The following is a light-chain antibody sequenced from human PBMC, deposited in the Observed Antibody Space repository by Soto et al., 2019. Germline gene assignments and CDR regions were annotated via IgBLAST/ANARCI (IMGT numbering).Light chain of an antibody. V-gene: IGLV2-23*03. CDR2: EGN. Sequence: QSVLTQPASVSGSPGQSITISCTGTSSDVGGYNFVSWYRQSPGEVPKLIIYEGNKRPSGVSDRFSASKSGNTASLTISGLQAEDQADYYCCSYAGFSSFVFGAGTKSPS. J-gene: IGLJ1*01. CDR1: SSDVGGYNF. CDR3: CSYAGFSSFV.